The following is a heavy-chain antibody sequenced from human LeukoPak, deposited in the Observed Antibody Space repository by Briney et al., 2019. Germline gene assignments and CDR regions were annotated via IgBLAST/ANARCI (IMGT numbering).Heavy chain of an antibody. J-gene: IGHJ4*02. CDR2: ISASGSTI. CDR1: GFTFSDYH. V-gene: IGHV3-11*01. D-gene: IGHD6-19*01. Sequence: GGSLRLSCAASGFTFSDYHMTWIRQAPGKGLEWVSYISASGSTIYYTDPVKGRFTISRDNAKNSLYLQMNSLRAEDTAVYYCARDLSGGTGWYFAYWGQGTLVTVSS. CDR3: ARDLSGGTGWYFAY.